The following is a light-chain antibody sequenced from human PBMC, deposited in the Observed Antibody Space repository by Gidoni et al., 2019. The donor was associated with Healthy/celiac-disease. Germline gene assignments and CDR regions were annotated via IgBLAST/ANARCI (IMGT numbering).Light chain of an antibody. CDR2: KAS. V-gene: IGKV1-5*03. J-gene: IGKJ1*01. CDR3: QQYNSYPWK. Sequence: DIQMTQSPSTLSASVGDRVTITCRASQRISSWLAWYQQRPGKAAKLLIYKASSVESGVPSRFSGSGSGTEFTLTISSLQPDDFATYYCQQYNSYPWKFGQGTKVEIK. CDR1: QRISSW.